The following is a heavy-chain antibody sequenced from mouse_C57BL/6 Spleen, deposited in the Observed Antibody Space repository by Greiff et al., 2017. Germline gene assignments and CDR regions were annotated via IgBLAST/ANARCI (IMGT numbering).Heavy chain of an antibody. Sequence: VQLQQPGAELVKPGASVKLSCKASGYTFTSYWMHWVKQRPGQGLEWIGMIHPNSGSTNYNEKFKSKATLTVDKSSSTAYMQLSSLTSEDSAVYYCAGDSNYYYAMDYWGQGTSVTVSS. D-gene: IGHD2-5*01. CDR2: IHPNSGST. CDR3: AGDSNYYYAMDY. J-gene: IGHJ4*01. CDR1: GYTFTSYW. V-gene: IGHV1-64*01.